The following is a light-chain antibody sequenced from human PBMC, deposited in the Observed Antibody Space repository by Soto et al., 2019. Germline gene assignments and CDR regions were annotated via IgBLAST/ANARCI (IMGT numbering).Light chain of an antibody. V-gene: IGKV3-20*01. CDR3: HQFGSSPPAFT. J-gene: IGKJ2*01. CDR2: GAS. Sequence: ESMLTQSPGTLSLSPGERATLSCRASQSVSTRYLAWYQQKPGQAPRLLIYGASIRATGIPDRFSGSGSGTDFTLTISRLEPEDFAVYYCHQFGSSPPAFTFGQGTQLAI. CDR1: QSVSTRY.